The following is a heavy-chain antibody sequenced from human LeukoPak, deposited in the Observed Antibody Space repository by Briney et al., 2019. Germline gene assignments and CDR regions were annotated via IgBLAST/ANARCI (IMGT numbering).Heavy chain of an antibody. V-gene: IGHV4-59*01. Sequence: SETLSLAYAVSGGSITPYYWSWIRQPPGKGLEWIAYIYYTGSTKYSPSLKSRVTISVDSSKDQFSLKLSSVTAADTAVYYCARNMGGYGDYTYFDYRGQGTLVTVSS. CDR1: GGSITPYY. D-gene: IGHD4-17*01. J-gene: IGHJ4*02. CDR2: IYYTGST. CDR3: ARNMGGYGDYTYFDY.